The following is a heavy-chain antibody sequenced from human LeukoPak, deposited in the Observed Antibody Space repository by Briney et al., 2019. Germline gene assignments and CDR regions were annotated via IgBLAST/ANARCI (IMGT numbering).Heavy chain of an antibody. Sequence: QPGGSLRLSCAASGFTFSSYAMHWVRQAPGKGLEWVAVISYDGSNKYYADSVKGRFTISRDNSKNTLYLQMNSLRAEDTVVYYCARDDSIYSSGWYPDYWGQGTLVTVSS. D-gene: IGHD6-19*01. J-gene: IGHJ4*02. V-gene: IGHV3-30*04. CDR3: ARDDSIYSSGWYPDY. CDR2: ISYDGSNK. CDR1: GFTFSSYA.